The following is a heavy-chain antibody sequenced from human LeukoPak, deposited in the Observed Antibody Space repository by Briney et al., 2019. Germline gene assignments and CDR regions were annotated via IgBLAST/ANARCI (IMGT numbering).Heavy chain of an antibody. CDR3: ARDWAVLLWFGEREYFQH. V-gene: IGHV1-8*01. J-gene: IGHJ1*01. CDR1: GYTFTSYD. CDR2: MNPNSGNT. D-gene: IGHD3-10*01. Sequence: GASVKVSCKASGYTFTSYDINWVRQATGQGLEWMGWMNPNSGNTGYAQKFQGRVTMTRNTSINTAYMELSSLRSEDTAVYYCARDWAVLLWFGEREYFQHWGQGTLVTVSS.